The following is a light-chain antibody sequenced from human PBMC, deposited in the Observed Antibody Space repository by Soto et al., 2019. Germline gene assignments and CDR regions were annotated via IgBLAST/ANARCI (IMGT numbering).Light chain of an antibody. J-gene: IGLJ1*01. V-gene: IGLV2-14*01. Sequence: QSVLTQPASVSGSPGQSITISCTGTSNDVGGYNHVSWYQQYPGKVPKLLIYNVSNRPSGVSDRFSGSKSGNTASLTISGLQDEDESDYFCTSSTSGSLYVFGSGTKLTVL. CDR3: TSSTSGSLYV. CDR1: SNDVGGYNH. CDR2: NVS.